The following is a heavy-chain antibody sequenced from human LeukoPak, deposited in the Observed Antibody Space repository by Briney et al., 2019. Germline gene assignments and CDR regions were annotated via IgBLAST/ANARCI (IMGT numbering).Heavy chain of an antibody. J-gene: IGHJ4*02. CDR1: GYTFTSYD. Sequence: ASVKVSCKASGYTFTSYDINWVRQATGQGLEWMGWMNPNSGNTGYAQKFQGRVTMTRNTSISTAYMELSSLRSEDTAVYYCARAGGYFGWSDYWGQGTLVTVSS. D-gene: IGHD3-9*01. CDR2: MNPNSGNT. V-gene: IGHV1-8*01. CDR3: ARAGGYFGWSDY.